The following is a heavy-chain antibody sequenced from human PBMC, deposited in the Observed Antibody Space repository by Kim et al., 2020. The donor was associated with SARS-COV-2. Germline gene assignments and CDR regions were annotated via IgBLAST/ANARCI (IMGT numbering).Heavy chain of an antibody. V-gene: IGHV1-46*04. J-gene: IGHJ3*02. CDR3: VREDNAFDI. Sequence: TYAQGLQGRLTLTRYTSTNTSYMDLSSLRSEDTAVYYCVREDNAFDIWGQGTMVTVSS.